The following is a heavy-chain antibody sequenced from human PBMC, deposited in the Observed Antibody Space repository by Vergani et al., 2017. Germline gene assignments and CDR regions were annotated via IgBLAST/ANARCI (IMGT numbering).Heavy chain of an antibody. J-gene: IGHJ4*02. CDR3: ARIYGSGSYHVGNYFDY. CDR2: IRYDGSNK. Sequence: VQLVESGGGVVQPGGSLRLSCAASGFTFSSYGMHWVRQAPGKGLEWVAFIRYDGSNKYYADSVKGRFTISRDNSKNTLYLQMNSLRAEDTAVYYCARIYGSGSYHVGNYFDYWGQGTLVTVSS. D-gene: IGHD3-10*01. CDR1: GFTFSSYG. V-gene: IGHV3-30*02.